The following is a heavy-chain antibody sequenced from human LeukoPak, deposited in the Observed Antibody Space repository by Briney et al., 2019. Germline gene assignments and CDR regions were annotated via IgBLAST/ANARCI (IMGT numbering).Heavy chain of an antibody. CDR2: IYYSGST. Sequence: SETLSLTCAVYGGSFSGYYWSWIRQPPGKGLGWIGSIYYSGSTYYNPSLKSRVTISVDTSKNQFSLKLSSVTAADTAVYYCARHIDYYDSSGYYFWGQGTLVTVSS. D-gene: IGHD3-22*01. CDR3: ARHIDYYDSSGYYF. J-gene: IGHJ4*02. V-gene: IGHV4-34*01. CDR1: GGSFSGYY.